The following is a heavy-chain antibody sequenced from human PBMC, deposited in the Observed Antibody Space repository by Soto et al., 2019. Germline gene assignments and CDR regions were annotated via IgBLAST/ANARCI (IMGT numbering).Heavy chain of an antibody. Sequence: PGGSLRLSCAASGFTFSSYGMHWVRQAPGKGLEWVAVIWYDGSNQYYADSVKGRFTISRDNSNNTLFLQMHSLRPEDTAVYFCHAPSDTFDIWGQGTMVTVSS. J-gene: IGHJ3*02. V-gene: IGHV3-30*02. CDR1: GFTFSSYG. CDR3: HAPSDTFDI. CDR2: IWYDGSNQ. D-gene: IGHD2-2*01.